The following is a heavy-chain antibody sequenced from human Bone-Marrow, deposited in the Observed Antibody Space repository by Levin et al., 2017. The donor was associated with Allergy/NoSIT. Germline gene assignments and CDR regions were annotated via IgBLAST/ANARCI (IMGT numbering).Heavy chain of an antibody. Sequence: PSETLSLTCTVSGDSISSNNYYWGWVRQPPGKGLEWIGNIYYSGSTYYNPSLKSRVTISVDTSKNQFSLRLTSVTAADTAVYYCARHQATGPYSYYYYIDVWGKGTTVTVSS. CDR1: GDSISSNNYY. V-gene: IGHV4-39*01. CDR3: ARHQATGPYSYYYYIDV. D-gene: IGHD3-9*01. J-gene: IGHJ6*03. CDR2: IYYSGST.